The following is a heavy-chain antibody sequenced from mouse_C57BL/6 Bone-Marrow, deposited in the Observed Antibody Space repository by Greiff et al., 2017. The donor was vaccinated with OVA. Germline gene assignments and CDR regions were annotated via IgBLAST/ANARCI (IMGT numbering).Heavy chain of an antibody. Sequence: QVQLQQSGAELVMPGASVKLSCTASGYTFTSYWMHWVKQRPGQGLEWIGEIDPSDSYTNYNQKFKGKSTLTVDKSSSTAYMQLSSLTSEDSAVYYCAREYCGSSDWLAYWGQGTLVTVSA. V-gene: IGHV1-69*01. CDR3: AREYCGSSDWLAY. D-gene: IGHD1-1*01. CDR2: IDPSDSYT. J-gene: IGHJ3*01. CDR1: GYTFTSYW.